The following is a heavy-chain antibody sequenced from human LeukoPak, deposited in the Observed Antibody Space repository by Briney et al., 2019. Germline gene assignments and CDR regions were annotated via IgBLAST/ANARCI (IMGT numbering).Heavy chain of an antibody. CDR3: ARPANIVGATIPDY. CDR1: GFTFSSYW. J-gene: IGHJ4*02. CDR2: INSDGSTT. D-gene: IGHD1-26*01. V-gene: IGHV3-74*01. Sequence: PPGGSLRLSCAASGFTFSSYWMHWVRHAPGKGLVWVSNINSDGSTTTYADSVKGRFTISRDNAENTLYLQMNSLRAEDTAVYYCARPANIVGATIPDYWGQGTLVTVSS.